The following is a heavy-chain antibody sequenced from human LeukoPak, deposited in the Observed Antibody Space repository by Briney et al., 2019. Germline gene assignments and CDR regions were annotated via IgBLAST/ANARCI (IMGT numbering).Heavy chain of an antibody. CDR1: GFTFRTYA. V-gene: IGHV3-30-3*01. J-gene: IGHJ4*02. Sequence: GGSLRLSYAASGFTFRTYAMHWVRQTPGKGLEWVAVTSSDGNNKHYADSVKGRFTISRDNSKNTLYLQMDSLRVEDTAVYYCARDVSLGAADYYFTYWGQGTLVTVSS. CDR2: TSSDGNNK. D-gene: IGHD6-13*01. CDR3: ARDVSLGAADYYFTY.